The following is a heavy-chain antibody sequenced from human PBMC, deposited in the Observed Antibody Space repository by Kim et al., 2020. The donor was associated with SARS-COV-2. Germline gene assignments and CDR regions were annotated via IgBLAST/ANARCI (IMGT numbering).Heavy chain of an antibody. CDR2: T. V-gene: IGHV4-39*01. CDR3: ARRDMGSGFTY. D-gene: IGHD3-10*01. Sequence: TYYNPSLKSRVTISVDTSKNQFSLKLSSVTAADTAVYYCARRDMGSGFTYWGQGTLVTVSS. J-gene: IGHJ4*02.